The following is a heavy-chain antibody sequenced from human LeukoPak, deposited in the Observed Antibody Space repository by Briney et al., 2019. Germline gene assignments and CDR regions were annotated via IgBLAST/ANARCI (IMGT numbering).Heavy chain of an antibody. CDR3: AKSGYNRFDY. Sequence: PGGSLRLSCAASGFTFSSYWMSWVRQAPGKGLEWVANIKQDGSEKYYVDSVKGRFTISRDNAKNSLYLQMNSLRVDDTAVYYCAKSGYNRFDYWGQGTLVTVSS. CDR2: IKQDGSEK. V-gene: IGHV3-7*03. J-gene: IGHJ4*02. D-gene: IGHD5-24*01. CDR1: GFTFSSYW.